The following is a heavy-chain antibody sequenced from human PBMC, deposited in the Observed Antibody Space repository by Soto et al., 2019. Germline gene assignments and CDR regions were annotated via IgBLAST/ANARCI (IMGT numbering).Heavy chain of an antibody. CDR3: ARVGAPVDY. D-gene: IGHD3-16*01. J-gene: IGHJ4*02. CDR1: GYTFTNFG. Sequence: QVQLVQSGAEVKKPGASVKVSCKASGYTFTNFGISWVRQAPGQGLEWMGWISAYNGNTNSAQNFQGRVTMTTDTSTSTAYRELRSLITDERAVYYCARVGAPVDYWGQGTLVTVSS. V-gene: IGHV1-18*01. CDR2: ISAYNGNT.